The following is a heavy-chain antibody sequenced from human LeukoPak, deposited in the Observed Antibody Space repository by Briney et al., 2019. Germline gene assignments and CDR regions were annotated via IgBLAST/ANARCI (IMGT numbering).Heavy chain of an antibody. CDR2: IRSKAYGGTT. D-gene: IGHD3-3*01. V-gene: IGHV3-49*04. CDR1: GFTFGDYA. CDR3: TSAATDYYDFWSGYDY. J-gene: IGHJ4*02. Sequence: PGGSLRLSCTASGFTFGDYAMSWDRQAPGKGLEWVGFIRSKAYGGTTEYAASVKGRFTISRDDSKSIAYLQMNSLKTEDTAVYYCTSAATDYYDFWSGYDYWGQGTLVTVSS.